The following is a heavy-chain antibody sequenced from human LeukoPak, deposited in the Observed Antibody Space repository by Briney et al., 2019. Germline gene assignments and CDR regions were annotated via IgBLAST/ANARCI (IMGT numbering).Heavy chain of an antibody. V-gene: IGHV3-53*01. CDR3: ARAGASEGSYYFDY. CDR1: GFTVSSNY. CDR2: IYSGGST. Sequence: GGSLRLSCAASGFTVSSNYMHWVRQAPGEGLEWVSVIYSGGSTYYADSVKGRFTISRDNSENTVSLQMDSLRAEDTAVYYCARAGASEGSYYFDYWGQGTLVTVSS. J-gene: IGHJ4*02. D-gene: IGHD6-25*01.